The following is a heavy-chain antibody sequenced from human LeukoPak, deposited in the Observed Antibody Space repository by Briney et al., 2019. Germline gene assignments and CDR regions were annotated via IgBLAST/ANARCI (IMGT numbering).Heavy chain of an antibody. J-gene: IGHJ3*02. CDR3: ARVGSIGAFDI. Sequence: GGSLRLSCAASGFTFSSYAMHWVRQAPGKGLEYVSAISSNGGSTYYADSVKGRFTISRDNSMNTLYLQMGSLRAEDMAVYYCARVGSIGAFDIWGQGTMVTVSS. V-gene: IGHV3-64*02. CDR2: ISSNGGST. CDR1: GFTFSSYA. D-gene: IGHD3-10*01.